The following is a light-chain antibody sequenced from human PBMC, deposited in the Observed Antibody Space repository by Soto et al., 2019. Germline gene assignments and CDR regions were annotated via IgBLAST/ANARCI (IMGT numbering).Light chain of an antibody. V-gene: IGLV2-14*01. Sequence: HSALTQPASVSGSPGQSITISCTGTSSDIGDYNYVSWYQQYPGKVPKLVIYDVSHRPSGVSNRFSGSKSGNTASLTISGLQAEDEADYYCSSSTTTTSLVVFGGGTKLTVL. CDR2: DVS. J-gene: IGLJ3*02. CDR3: SSSTTTTSLVV. CDR1: SSDIGDYNY.